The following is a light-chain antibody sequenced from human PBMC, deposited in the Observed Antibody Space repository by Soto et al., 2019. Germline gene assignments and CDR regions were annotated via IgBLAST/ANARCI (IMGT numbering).Light chain of an antibody. J-gene: IGKJ2*01. CDR1: KGPLPFVEPPS. CDR2: QVP. Sequence: VGIPRSPPSLPVTFGQPAPSSARPSKGPLPFVEPPSLPWFKQRPGQSQRRLIYQVPNRDSGVPDRFSGSGSGTDFTLKISRVEAEDVGVYYCMQGTHRPYTFGQGTKLEI. V-gene: IGKV2-30*02. CDR3: MQGTHRPYT.